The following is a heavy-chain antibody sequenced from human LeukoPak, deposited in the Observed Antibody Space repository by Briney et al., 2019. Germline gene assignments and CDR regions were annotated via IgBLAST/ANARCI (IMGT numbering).Heavy chain of an antibody. J-gene: IGHJ1*01. D-gene: IGHD3-10*01. CDR3: VRDLLGSGSTTAYLYH. Sequence: PGGTLRLSCSASGFTFSSYSMNWVRQAPGKGLEWVSSISRRSRHVYYAGSVKGRFTISRDDARNSLYLQMNSLRAEDMAVYFCVRDLLGSGSTTAYLYHWGQGTLVTVSS. CDR2: ISRRSRHV. V-gene: IGHV3-21*01. CDR1: GFTFSSYS.